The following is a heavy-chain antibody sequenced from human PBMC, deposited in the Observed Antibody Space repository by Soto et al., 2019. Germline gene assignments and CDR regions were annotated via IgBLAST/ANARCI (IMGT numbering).Heavy chain of an antibody. J-gene: IGHJ4*02. D-gene: IGHD5-18*01. CDR2: IYYSGNT. Sequence: QLQLQESGPGLVKPSETLSLTCTVSGGSIRSSNYYWGWIRQPPGKGLEWIGSIYYSGNTYDNPSLKSRVTISVDTSKNQFSLKLNSVTAADTAVYYCARLSGYNYGPNYFDFWGQGTLVTVSS. CDR3: ARLSGYNYGPNYFDF. CDR1: GGSIRSSNYY. V-gene: IGHV4-39*01.